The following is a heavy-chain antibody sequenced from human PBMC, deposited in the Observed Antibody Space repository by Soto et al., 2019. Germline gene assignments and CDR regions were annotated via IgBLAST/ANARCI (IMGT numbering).Heavy chain of an antibody. V-gene: IGHV3-15*01. D-gene: IGHD3-22*01. CDR1: GFTFSDAW. CDR3: SYDSYRGDY. CDR2: IRSKTDGGTK. Sequence: EVQLVESGGGLVKPGGSLSLSCAASGFTFSDAWMGWVRQAPGKGLEWVGRIRSKTDGGTKDYAAPVKGRFTITRDDSKNTLYLQMNSLKTDDTAVYYCSYDSYRGDYWGQGTLVTVSS. J-gene: IGHJ4*02.